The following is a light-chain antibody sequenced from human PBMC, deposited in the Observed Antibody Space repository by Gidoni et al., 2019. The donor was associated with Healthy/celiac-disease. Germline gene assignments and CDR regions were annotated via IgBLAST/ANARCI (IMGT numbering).Light chain of an antibody. Sequence: DLQITQSPSSVSASVGDRVTITRRACQGISSWLAWYQHKPGIAPKLLIYAASSLQSGVPSRFSGSGSGTDFTLTISSLQPEDFATYYCQQANSFPVTFGQGTKLEIK. CDR2: AAS. CDR1: QGISSW. J-gene: IGKJ2*01. V-gene: IGKV1-12*01. CDR3: QQANSFPVT.